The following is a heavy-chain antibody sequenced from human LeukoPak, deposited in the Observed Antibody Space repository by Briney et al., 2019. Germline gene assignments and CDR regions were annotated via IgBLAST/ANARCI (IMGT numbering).Heavy chain of an antibody. J-gene: IGHJ4*02. Sequence: PGGSLRLSCAASGFTFSDYYMSWLRQAPGKGLEWISYISSSGSTIYYADSVKGRFTISRDNAKNSLYLQMNSLRAEDTAVYYCARDGDGYNYKLDYWGQGTLVTVSS. CDR1: GFTFSDYY. CDR2: ISSSGSTI. V-gene: IGHV3-11*01. D-gene: IGHD5-24*01. CDR3: ARDGDGYNYKLDY.